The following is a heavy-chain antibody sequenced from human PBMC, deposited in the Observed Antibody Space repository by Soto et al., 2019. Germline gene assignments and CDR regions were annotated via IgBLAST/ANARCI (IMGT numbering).Heavy chain of an antibody. D-gene: IGHD3-9*01. V-gene: IGHV3-15*01. Sequence: PGGSLRLSCAASGFTFSNAWMSWVRQAPGKGLEWVGRIKSKTDGGTTDYAAPVKGRFTISRDDSKNTLYLQMNSLKTEDTAVYYCTTEEGRYFDWLLAPDAFDIWGQGTMVTVSS. J-gene: IGHJ3*02. CDR2: IKSKTDGGTT. CDR3: TTEEGRYFDWLLAPDAFDI. CDR1: GFTFSNAW.